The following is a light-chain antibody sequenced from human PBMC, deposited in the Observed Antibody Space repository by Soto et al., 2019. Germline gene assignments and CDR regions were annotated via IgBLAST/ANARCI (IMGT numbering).Light chain of an antibody. V-gene: IGKV1-39*01. CDR2: GTS. J-gene: IGKJ2*01. CDR1: HTIATY. CDR3: QQFYYYHHT. Sequence: EIQMTQSPSSLSASVGDRVTLTCRASHTIATYLNWYQQKAGRVPEVLIYGTSTLQPGVPSRFTGSGYGTDFTLTINNVQPEDFATYYCQQFYYYHHTFGQGTKMEVK.